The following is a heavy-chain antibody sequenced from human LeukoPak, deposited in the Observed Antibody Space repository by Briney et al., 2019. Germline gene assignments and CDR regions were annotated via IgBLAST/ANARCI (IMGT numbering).Heavy chain of an antibody. CDR1: GGSISSYY. D-gene: IGHD2-2*02. Sequence: SETLSLTCTVSGGSISSYYWSWIRQPPGKGLEWIGYIYYSGSTNYNPSLKSRVTISVDTSKNQFSLKLSSVTAADTAVYYCARGVVVPAAIPFTYFDYWGQGTLVTVSS. V-gene: IGHV4-59*08. CDR2: IYYSGST. J-gene: IGHJ4*02. CDR3: ARGVVVPAAIPFTYFDY.